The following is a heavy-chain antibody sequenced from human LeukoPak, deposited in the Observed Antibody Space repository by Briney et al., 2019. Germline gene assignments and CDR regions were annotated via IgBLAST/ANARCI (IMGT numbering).Heavy chain of an antibody. V-gene: IGHV4-39*01. CDR2: IYYSGST. CDR3: ARGGSNYDYVWGGGYYFDY. J-gene: IGHJ4*02. Sequence: SSETLSLTCTVSGGSISSSGSYWGWIRQPPGKGLEWIGTIYYSGSTYYNPSLRSRVTISVDTSKNQFSLKLSSVTAADTAVYYCARGGSNYDYVWGGGYYFDYWGQGTLVTVSS. CDR1: GGSISSSGSY. D-gene: IGHD3-16*01.